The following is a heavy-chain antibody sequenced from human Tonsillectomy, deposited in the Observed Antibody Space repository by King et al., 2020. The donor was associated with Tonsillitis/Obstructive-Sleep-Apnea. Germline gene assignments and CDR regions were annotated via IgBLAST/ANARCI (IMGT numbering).Heavy chain of an antibody. J-gene: IGHJ4*02. CDR3: ARTTGDEDY. CDR1: GGSFSGYY. V-gene: IGHV4-34*01. D-gene: IGHD7-27*01. Sequence: VQLQQWGAGLLKPSETLSLTCAVYGGSFSGYYWSWIRQPPEKGLEWIGEINHSGSTNYNPSLKSRVTISIGTSKNQFSLNLSSVTAADTAVYYCARTTGDEDYWGQGTLVTVSS. CDR2: INHSGST.